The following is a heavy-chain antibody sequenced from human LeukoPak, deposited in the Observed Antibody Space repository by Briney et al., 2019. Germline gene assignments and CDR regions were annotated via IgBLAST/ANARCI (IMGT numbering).Heavy chain of an antibody. V-gene: IGHV5-10-1*01. CDR3: ARHFYDTNPSDY. CDR2: IDPSDSNT. Sequence: GESLKISCKGSGYSFADNWIAWVRQMPGKGLEWMGMIDPSDSNTNYSPSFQGHVTISADRSISTAFLQWSSLKASDSAMYYCARHFYDTNPSDYWGQGTLVTVAS. D-gene: IGHD3-22*01. J-gene: IGHJ4*02. CDR1: GYSFADNW.